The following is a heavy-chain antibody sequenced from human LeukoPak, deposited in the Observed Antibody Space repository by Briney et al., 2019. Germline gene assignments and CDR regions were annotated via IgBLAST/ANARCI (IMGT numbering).Heavy chain of an antibody. J-gene: IGHJ4*02. D-gene: IGHD1-26*01. CDR2: ISAYNGNT. V-gene: IGHV1-18*01. CDR1: GYTFTSYG. Sequence: ASVKVSCKASGYTFTSYGISWVRQAPGQGLEWMGWISAYNGNTNYAQKLQGRVTMTTDTSTSTAYMELRSLRSDDTAVYYCARDGSVQVVGASIDYWGQGTLATVSS. CDR3: ARDGSVQVVGASIDY.